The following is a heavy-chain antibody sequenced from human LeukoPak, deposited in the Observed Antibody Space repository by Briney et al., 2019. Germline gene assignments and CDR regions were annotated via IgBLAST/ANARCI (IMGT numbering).Heavy chain of an antibody. D-gene: IGHD3-22*01. V-gene: IGHV4-38-2*02. J-gene: IGHJ4*02. CDR3: ARDVRNYYDSSGYYLFDY. Sequence: NPSETLSLTCTVSGYSISSGYYWGWIRQPPGKGLEWIGSIYHSGSTYYNPSLKSRVTISVDTSKNQFSLKLSSVTAADTAVYYCARDVRNYYDSSGYYLFDYWGQGTLVTVSS. CDR2: IYHSGST. CDR1: GYSISSGYY.